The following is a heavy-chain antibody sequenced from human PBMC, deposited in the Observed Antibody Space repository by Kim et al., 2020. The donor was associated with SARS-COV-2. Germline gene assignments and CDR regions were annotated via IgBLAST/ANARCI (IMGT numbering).Heavy chain of an antibody. CDR3: ARGGGESYDY. J-gene: IGHJ4*02. D-gene: IGHD3-10*01. Sequence: SETLSLTCTVSGGSISSGGYYWSWIRQHPGKGLELIGYIYYSGSTYYNPSLKSRVTISVDTSKNQFSLKLSSVTAADTAVYYCARGGGESYDYWGQGTLVTVSS. CDR2: IYYSGST. V-gene: IGHV4-31*03. CDR1: GGSISSGGYY.